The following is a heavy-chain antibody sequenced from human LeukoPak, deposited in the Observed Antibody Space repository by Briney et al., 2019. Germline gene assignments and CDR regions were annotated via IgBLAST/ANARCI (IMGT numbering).Heavy chain of an antibody. CDR3: ARGVVPAAIGDAFDI. V-gene: IGHV1-69*05. D-gene: IGHD2-2*01. CDR2: IIPIFGTA. J-gene: IGHJ3*02. Sequence: SVKVSCKASGGTFSSYAISWVRQAPGQGLEWMGGIIPIFGTANYAQKFQGRVTITTDESTSTAYMELSSLRSEDTAVYYCARGVVPAAIGDAFDIWGQGTMVTVSS. CDR1: GGTFSSYA.